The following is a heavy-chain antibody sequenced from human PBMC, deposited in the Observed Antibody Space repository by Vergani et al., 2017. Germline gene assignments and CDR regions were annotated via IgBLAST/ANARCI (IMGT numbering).Heavy chain of an antibody. D-gene: IGHD2-2*01. Sequence: QVQLQESGPGLVKPSETLTLTCDVSDSSIMTNPYWGWFRQSPGKGLEWIGCIHHSRDTHYNSSLKSRVSISIVSSSKFSLSLTSVTAADTAIYYCARHRSTGCFFPSSYFYGMDVWGHGTTVTVSS. CDR2: IHHSRDT. CDR3: ARHRSTGCFFPSSYFYGMDV. J-gene: IGHJ6*02. CDR1: DSSIMTNPY. V-gene: IGHV4-38-2*01.